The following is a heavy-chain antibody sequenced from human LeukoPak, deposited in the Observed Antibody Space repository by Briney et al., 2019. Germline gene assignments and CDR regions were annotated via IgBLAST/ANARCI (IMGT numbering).Heavy chain of an antibody. D-gene: IGHD6-6*01. CDR3: ARDVRQLPFDY. V-gene: IGHV3-30-3*01. J-gene: IGHJ4*02. CDR1: GFTFSSYA. Sequence: HPGGSLRLSCAASGFTFSSYAMHWVRQAPGKGLEWVAVISYDGSNKYYADSVKGRFTISRDNSKNTLYLQMNSLRAENTAVYYCARDVRQLPFDYWGQGTLVTVSS. CDR2: ISYDGSNK.